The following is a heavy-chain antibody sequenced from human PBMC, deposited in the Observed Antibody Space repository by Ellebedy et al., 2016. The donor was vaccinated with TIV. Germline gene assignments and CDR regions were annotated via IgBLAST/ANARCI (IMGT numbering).Heavy chain of an antibody. Sequence: SETLSLTCTVSSASMSISDYYWAWIRQPPGEGPEWIGTIYYSGTTYYNPSLMSRISISLDASKNQFSLRLNSVTASDTAVYYCASLYGPTSSHYYFDYWGQGTLVSVSS. D-gene: IGHD4/OR15-4a*01. V-gene: IGHV4-39*01. CDR3: ASLYGPTSSHYYFDY. CDR1: SASMSISDYY. J-gene: IGHJ4*02. CDR2: IYYSGTT.